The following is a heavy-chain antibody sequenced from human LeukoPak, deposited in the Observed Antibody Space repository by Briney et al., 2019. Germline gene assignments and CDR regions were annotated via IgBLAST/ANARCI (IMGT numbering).Heavy chain of an antibody. J-gene: IGHJ3*02. CDR2: IYYSGSS. CDR1: GGSSSSYY. CDR3: ARHRAYSSSSAFDI. V-gene: IGHV4-59*08. D-gene: IGHD6-6*01. Sequence: SETLSLTCSVSGGSSSSYYWSWIRQPPGRGLEGIGYIYYSGSSNSNASLKSRVTILVDTSKNQFSLRLSSVTAADTAVYYCARHRAYSSSSAFDIWGQGTMVTVSS.